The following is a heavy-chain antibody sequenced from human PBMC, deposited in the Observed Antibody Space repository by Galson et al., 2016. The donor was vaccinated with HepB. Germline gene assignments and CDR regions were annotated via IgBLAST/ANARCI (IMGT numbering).Heavy chain of an antibody. CDR1: GLTFDEYA. CDR3: ATRGWLRTLDY. J-gene: IGHJ4*02. V-gene: IGHV4-34*08. Sequence: LRLSCAASGLTFDEYAMHWVRQSPGKGLEWIGEINNSGVTNYSPSLKSRVTISIDTSNNHSSLRLTSVTAADEAVYYCATRGWLRTLDYWDQGTLVAVSS. CDR2: INNSGVT. D-gene: IGHD5-12*01.